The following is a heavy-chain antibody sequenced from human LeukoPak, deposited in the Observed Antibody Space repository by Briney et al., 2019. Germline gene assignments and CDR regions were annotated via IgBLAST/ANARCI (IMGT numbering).Heavy chain of an antibody. V-gene: IGHV1-46*01. CDR2: INPSGGST. D-gene: IGHD1-7*01. Sequence: ASVKVSCKASGYTFTSYYMHWVRQAPGQGLEWMGIINPSGGSTSYAQKFQGRVTMTRDTSTSTVYMELSSLRSEDTAVYYCARDGSITGTMEHMDAWGKGTTVTVSS. CDR3: ARDGSITGTMEHMDA. CDR1: GYTFTSYY. J-gene: IGHJ6*03.